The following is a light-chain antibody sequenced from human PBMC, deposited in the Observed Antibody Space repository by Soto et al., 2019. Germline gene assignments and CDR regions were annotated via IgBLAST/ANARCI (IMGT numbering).Light chain of an antibody. V-gene: IGKV1-13*02. CDR1: QGISSA. Sequence: AIQLPQSPSSLSASVGDRVTITCRASQGISSALAWYQQKPGKAPKLLIYDASSLESGVPSRFSGSGSGTDFTLTISSLQPEDFATYYCQQFNSYLLTFGQGTRLEIK. J-gene: IGKJ5*01. CDR3: QQFNSYLLT. CDR2: DAS.